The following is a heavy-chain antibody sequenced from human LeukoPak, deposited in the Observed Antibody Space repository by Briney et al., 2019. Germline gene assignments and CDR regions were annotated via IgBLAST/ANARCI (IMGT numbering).Heavy chain of an antibody. J-gene: IGHJ4*02. CDR1: GFTFDDYA. V-gene: IGHV3-9*01. Sequence: PGGSLTLSCAASGFTFDDYAMPWVRQAPGKGMEWVSCISWNSGSIGYADSVKGRFTISRDNAKNSLYLQMNSLRAEDTALYYCAKDSNRVGATYYFDYWGQGTLVTVSS. D-gene: IGHD1-26*01. CDR3: AKDSNRVGATYYFDY. CDR2: ISWNSGSI.